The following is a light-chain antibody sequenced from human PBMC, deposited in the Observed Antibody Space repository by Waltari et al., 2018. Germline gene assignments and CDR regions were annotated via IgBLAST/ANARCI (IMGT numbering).Light chain of an antibody. J-gene: IGLJ2*01. CDR3: QVWDNDSGLVL. Sequence: SYVVTQPPSLSVAPGETAKVTCGGFKIGDKSVHWYQQKPGQAPVLVTYYDTDRPSGIPYRFSGSNSGNTATLTISGVEAGDEADYYCQVWDNDSGLVLFGGGTKVTVL. V-gene: IGLV3-21*04. CDR2: YDT. CDR1: KIGDKS.